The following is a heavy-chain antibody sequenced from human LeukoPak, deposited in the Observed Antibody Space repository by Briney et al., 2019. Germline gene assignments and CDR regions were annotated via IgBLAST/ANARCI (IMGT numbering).Heavy chain of an antibody. CDR1: GFTFSSYE. Sequence: GGSLRRSCAASGFTFSSYEMNWVRQAPGKGLEWVSYISSSGSSIHYADSVKGRFTISRDNAKNSLYLQMNSLRAEDTAVYHCARQISRYCSGGSCYSGWEFYFDYWGQGTPVTVSS. CDR2: ISSSGSSI. CDR3: ARQISRYCSGGSCYSGWEFYFDY. J-gene: IGHJ4*02. V-gene: IGHV3-48*03. D-gene: IGHD2-15*01.